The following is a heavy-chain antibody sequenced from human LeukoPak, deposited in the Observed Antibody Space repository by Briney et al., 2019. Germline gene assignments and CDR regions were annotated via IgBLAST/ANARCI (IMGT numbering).Heavy chain of an antibody. J-gene: IGHJ4*02. V-gene: IGHV4-59*01. Sequence: SETLSLTCTVSGGSISSYYWSWIRQPPGKGLEWIGYIHYSGSTNYNPSLKSRVTISVDTSKNQFSLKLSSVTAADTAVYYCARDYSGSLDYWGQGTLVTVSS. D-gene: IGHD1-26*01. CDR3: ARDYSGSLDY. CDR2: IHYSGST. CDR1: GGSISSYY.